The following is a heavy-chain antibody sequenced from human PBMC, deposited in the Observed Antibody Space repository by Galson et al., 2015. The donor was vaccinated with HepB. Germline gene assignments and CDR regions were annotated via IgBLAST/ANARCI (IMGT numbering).Heavy chain of an antibody. CDR1: GYTFTSYG. D-gene: IGHD6-13*01. CDR3: ARVQGERRGIAAAGAYYYYYYGMDV. V-gene: IGHV1-18*01. CDR2: ISAYNGNT. J-gene: IGHJ6*02. Sequence: SVKVSCKASGYTFTSYGISWVRQAPGQGLEWMGWISAYNGNTNYAQKLQGRVTMTTDTSTSTAYMELRSLRSDDTAVYYCARVQGERRGIAAAGAYYYYYYGMDVWGQGTTVTVSS.